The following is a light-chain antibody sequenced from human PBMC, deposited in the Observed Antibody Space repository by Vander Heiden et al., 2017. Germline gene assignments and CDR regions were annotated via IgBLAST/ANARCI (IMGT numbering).Light chain of an antibody. CDR2: WAS. Sequence: DIVMPHSPDSLAVFLGERATINCKSSQSVLYSSNNKNYLAWYQQKPGQPPKLLIYWASTRESGVPDRFSGSGSGTDFTLTISSLQAEDVAVYYCQQYYSTPYTFGQGTKLEIK. CDR3: QQYYSTPYT. J-gene: IGKJ2*01. V-gene: IGKV4-1*01. CDR1: QSVLYSSNNKNY.